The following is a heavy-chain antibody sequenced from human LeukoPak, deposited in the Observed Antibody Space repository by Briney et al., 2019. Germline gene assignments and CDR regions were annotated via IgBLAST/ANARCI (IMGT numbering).Heavy chain of an antibody. CDR2: IKEDGSDT. J-gene: IGHJ4*02. D-gene: IGHD2-15*01. CDR1: GSTFSTYW. CDR3: ASDRAYSQFDY. Sequence: AGGSLRLSCAASGSTFSTYWMDWVRQAPGKGLEWVASIKEDGSDTNYVGSVRGRFTVSRDNTKNSLYLQMNSLRADDTAVYYCASDRAYSQFDYWGQGTLVTVSS. V-gene: IGHV3-7*01.